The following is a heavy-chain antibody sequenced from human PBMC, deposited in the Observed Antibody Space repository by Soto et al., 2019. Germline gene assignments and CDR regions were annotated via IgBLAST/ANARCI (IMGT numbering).Heavy chain of an antibody. V-gene: IGHV4-30-2*01. CDR3: ARARGWTTVTEGASLYYYGMDV. CDR1: GGSISSGGYS. CDR2: IYHSGST. J-gene: IGHJ6*02. D-gene: IGHD4-17*01. Sequence: QLQLQESGSGLVKPSQTLSLTCAVSGGSISSGGYSWSWFRQPPGKGLEWIGYIYHSGSTYYNPSLKSRVTISVDRSKNQFSLKLSSVTAADTAVYYCARARGWTTVTEGASLYYYGMDVWGQGTTVTVSS.